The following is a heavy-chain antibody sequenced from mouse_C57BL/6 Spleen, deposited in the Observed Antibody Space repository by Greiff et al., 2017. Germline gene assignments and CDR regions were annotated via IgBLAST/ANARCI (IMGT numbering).Heavy chain of an antibody. Sequence: QVQLQQSGPELVKPGASVKISCKASGYSFTSYYIHWVKQRPGQGLEWIGWIYPGSGNTKYNEKFKGKATLTADTSSSTAYMQLSSLTSADSAVYYCARNWERGAWFAYWGQGTLVTGSA. CDR1: GYSFTSYY. CDR2: IYPGSGNT. V-gene: IGHV1-66*01. CDR3: ARNWERGAWFAY. J-gene: IGHJ3*01. D-gene: IGHD4-1*01.